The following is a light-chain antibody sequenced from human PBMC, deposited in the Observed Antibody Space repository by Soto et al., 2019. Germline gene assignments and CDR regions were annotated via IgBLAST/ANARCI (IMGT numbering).Light chain of an antibody. J-gene: IGKJ4*01. CDR3: QQYDSSPFT. V-gene: IGKV3-20*01. CDR1: QSVSSSY. CDR2: GAS. Sequence: DIVLTQSPGTLSLSPGERATLSCRASQSVSSSYLAWYQQKPGQAPRLLIYGASSRATGIPDRFSGSGSGTDFTLTISSLEPEDFAVYYCQQYDSSPFTFGGGTKVEIK.